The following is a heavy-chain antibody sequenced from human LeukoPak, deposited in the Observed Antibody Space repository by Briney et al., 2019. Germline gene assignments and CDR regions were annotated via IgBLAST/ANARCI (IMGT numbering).Heavy chain of an antibody. D-gene: IGHD3-10*01. CDR1: GYTFTSYG. CDR2: INPNSGGT. CDR3: ARGNGSGSSDAFDI. J-gene: IGHJ3*02. Sequence: ASVKVSCKASGYTFTSYGISWVRQAPGQGLEWMGWINPNSGGTNYAQKFQGWVTMTRDTSISTAYMELSRLRSDDTAVYYCARGNGSGSSDAFDIWGQGTMVTVSS. V-gene: IGHV1-2*04.